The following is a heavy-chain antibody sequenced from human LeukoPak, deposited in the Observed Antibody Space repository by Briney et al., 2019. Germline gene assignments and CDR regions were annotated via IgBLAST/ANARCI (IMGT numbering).Heavy chain of an antibody. V-gene: IGHV4-59*01. CDR2: IYYSGST. D-gene: IGHD6-13*01. Sequence: SETLSLTCTVSGGSISSYYWSWIRQPPGKGLEWIGYIYYSGSTNYNPSLKSRVTISVDTSKNQFSLKLSSVTAADTAVYYCARDGSRYGMDVWGQGTTVTASS. CDR3: ARDGSRYGMDV. CDR1: GGSISSYY. J-gene: IGHJ6*02.